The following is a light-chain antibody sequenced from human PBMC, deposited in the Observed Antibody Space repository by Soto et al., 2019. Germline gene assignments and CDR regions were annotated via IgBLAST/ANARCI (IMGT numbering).Light chain of an antibody. CDR2: GAS. Sequence: EIVMTQSPATLSVSPGERATLSCRASQSVSSNLAWYQQKPGQAPRLIIYGASTRATGIPARFSGSGSGTEFTLTISSLQSEDFAVYYCQQYNNWPPGTFCQGTKVEIK. CDR1: QSVSSN. J-gene: IGKJ1*01. CDR3: QQYNNWPPGT. V-gene: IGKV3-15*01.